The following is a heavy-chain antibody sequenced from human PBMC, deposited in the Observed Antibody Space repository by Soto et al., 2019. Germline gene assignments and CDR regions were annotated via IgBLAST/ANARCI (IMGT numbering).Heavy chain of an antibody. V-gene: IGHV4-39*01. J-gene: IGHJ4*02. Sequence: SETLSLTCTVSGGSISSSSYYWGWIRQPPGKGLERIGSIYYSGSTYYNPSLKSRVTISVDTSKNEFSLKLSSVTAADTAVYYCTRYLSDCSGGSCLFDYWGQGTLVTVSS. CDR2: IYYSGST. CDR1: GGSISSSSYY. CDR3: TRYLSDCSGGSCLFDY. D-gene: IGHD2-15*01.